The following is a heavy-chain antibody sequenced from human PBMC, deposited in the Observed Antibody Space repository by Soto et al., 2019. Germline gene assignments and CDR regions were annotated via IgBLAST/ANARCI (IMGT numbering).Heavy chain of an antibody. CDR2: ISVSGGST. CDR3: AKDSSGYYLYYYYGMDV. CDR1: GFTFSSYA. V-gene: IGHV3-23*01. Sequence: GGSLRLSCAASGFTFSSYAMTWVRQAPGKGLEWVSAISVSGGSTYYADSVKGRFTISRDSSKNTLYLQMNSLRAEDTAVYYCAKDSSGYYLYYYYGMDVWGQGTTVTVSS. J-gene: IGHJ6*02. D-gene: IGHD3-22*01.